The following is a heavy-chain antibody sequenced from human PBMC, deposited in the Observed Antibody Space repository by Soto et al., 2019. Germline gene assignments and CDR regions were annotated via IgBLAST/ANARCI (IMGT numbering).Heavy chain of an antibody. CDR3: STRAYDTNGYYRFDP. CDR2: INHSGRG. D-gene: IGHD3-22*01. Sequence: SETLSLTCAVYGGSFSGHSWTWIRQSPGKGLEWIGDINHSGRGNYSPSLKSRVTISLDTSKNHFSLTLSAVTAADTAMYYCSTRAYDTNGYYRFDPWGQGTLVTVSS. V-gene: IGHV4-34*01. J-gene: IGHJ5*01. CDR1: GGSFSGHS.